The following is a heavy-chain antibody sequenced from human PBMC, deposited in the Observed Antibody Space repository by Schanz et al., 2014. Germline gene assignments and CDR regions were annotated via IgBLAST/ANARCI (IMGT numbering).Heavy chain of an antibody. V-gene: IGHV3-15*01. Sequence: EVQLVESGGGLVKPGGFLRLSCAASGFTFSDAWMSWVCQAPGKGLEWVGRIKSKFDGATTDYVAPVKGRFSISRDDSTNTLYLQMSSLKMEDTAVYYRSTSQLWSGGGFDLWGRGALVTVSS. CDR1: GFTFSDAW. J-gene: IGHJ5*02. CDR2: IKSKFDGATT. D-gene: IGHD3-10*01. CDR3: STSQLWSGGGFDL.